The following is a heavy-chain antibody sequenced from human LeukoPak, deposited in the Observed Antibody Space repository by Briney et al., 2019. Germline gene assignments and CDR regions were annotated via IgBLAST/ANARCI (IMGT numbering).Heavy chain of an antibody. Sequence: SVKVSCKSSGGTFSSYAISWVRQAPGQGLEWMGGIIPIFGTANYAQKFQGRVTITADESTSTAYMELSSLRSEDTAVYYCARGRPYYDSSGYYRDDAFDIWGQGTMVTVSS. V-gene: IGHV1-69*13. CDR1: GGTFSSYA. CDR3: ARGRPYYDSSGYYRDDAFDI. D-gene: IGHD3-22*01. J-gene: IGHJ3*02. CDR2: IIPIFGTA.